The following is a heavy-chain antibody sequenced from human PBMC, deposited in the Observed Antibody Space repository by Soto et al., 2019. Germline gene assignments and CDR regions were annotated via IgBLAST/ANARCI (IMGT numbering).Heavy chain of an antibody. CDR3: ARAYGDSVYGFCFDP. D-gene: IGHD4-17*01. CDR2: IYYSGST. J-gene: IGHJ5*02. CDR1: GGSISSGGYY. Sequence: SXTLSLTCAVSGGSISSGGYYWSWIRQRAGKGLEWIGFIYYSGSTKYNPSLKSRVSISVETSKNQFSLKLSSVTAADTAVYYCARAYGDSVYGFCFDPWGQGTLVTVSS. V-gene: IGHV4-61*08.